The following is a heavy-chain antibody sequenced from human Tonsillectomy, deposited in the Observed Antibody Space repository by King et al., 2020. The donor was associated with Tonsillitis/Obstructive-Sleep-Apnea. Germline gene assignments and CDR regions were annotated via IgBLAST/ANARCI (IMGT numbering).Heavy chain of an antibody. CDR1: GFTFNRYW. V-gene: IGHV3-7*04. D-gene: IGHD4-17*01. CDR2: IKHDGSEK. J-gene: IGHJ4*02. Sequence: VQLVESGGGLVQPGGSLRLSCAASGFTFNRYWMSWVRQAPGKGLEWVANIKHDGSEKLYVDSVKGRFTISRDNAKNSLYLQMNSLRAEDTAVYYCAREFTVTPGIEYWGQGSLVTVSS. CDR3: AREFTVTPGIEY.